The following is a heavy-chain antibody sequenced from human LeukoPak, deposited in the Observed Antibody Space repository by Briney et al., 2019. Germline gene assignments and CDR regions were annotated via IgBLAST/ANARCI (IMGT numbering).Heavy chain of an antibody. V-gene: IGHV1-18*01. Sequence: ASVKVSCKASGYTFSSYGISWVRQAPGQGLEWRGWISAYNGNTNYAQKLQGRVTMTTDTSTSTAYMELRSLRSDDTAVYYCATAPPYDFWSGFYSDYWGQGTLVTVST. CDR2: ISAYNGNT. CDR3: ATAPPYDFWSGFYSDY. D-gene: IGHD3-3*01. J-gene: IGHJ4*02. CDR1: GYTFSSYG.